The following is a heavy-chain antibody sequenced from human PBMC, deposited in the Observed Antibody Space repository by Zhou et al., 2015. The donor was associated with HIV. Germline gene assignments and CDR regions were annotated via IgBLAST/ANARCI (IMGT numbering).Heavy chain of an antibody. Sequence: QVQLVQSGSEVKKPGSSVKVSCKASGGTLSGSDISWVRQAPGQGPEWMGTLTPMFDTADYSRKFRGRVTMTADMSTDTGYMELSGLRFEDTAVYYCARDQGGGGYSYARFRMDVWGQGTTVTVSS. CDR3: ARDQGGGGYSYARFRMDV. J-gene: IGHJ6*02. V-gene: IGHV1-69*06. D-gene: IGHD5-18*01. CDR1: GGTLSGSD. CDR2: LTPMFDTA.